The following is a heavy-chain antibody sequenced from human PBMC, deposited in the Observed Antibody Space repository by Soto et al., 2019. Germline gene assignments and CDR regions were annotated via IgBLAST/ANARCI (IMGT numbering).Heavy chain of an antibody. CDR1: GYTFTGYY. Sequence: ASVKVSCKASGYTFTGYYMHWVRQAPGQGLEWMGWINPNSGGTNYAQKFQGWVTMTRDTSISTAYMELSRLRSDDTAVYYCARDSFLSTGTDAFDIWGQGTMVTVSS. D-gene: IGHD1-1*01. V-gene: IGHV1-2*04. CDR2: INPNSGGT. J-gene: IGHJ3*02. CDR3: ARDSFLSTGTDAFDI.